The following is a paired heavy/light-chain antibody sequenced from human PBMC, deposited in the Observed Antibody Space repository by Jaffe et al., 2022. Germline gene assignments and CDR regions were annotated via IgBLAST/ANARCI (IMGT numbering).Heavy chain of an antibody. V-gene: IGHV4-61*02. CDR3: ARGAYAAGTYDRWFDP. J-gene: IGHJ5*02. CDR2: FYPSGST. CDR1: GGSIGSGSYY. Sequence: QVQLQESGPGLVKPSQTLSLTCTVSGGSIGSGSYYWSWIRQPAGRGLEWIGRFYPSGSTDYNPSLKGRITISVDTSKRQFSLNLRSVTAADTAVYYCARGAYAAGTYDRWFDPWGQGTLVTVSS. D-gene: IGHD3-10*01.
Light chain of an antibody. CDR1: SSDVGGYNY. CDR3: GSYTSSSTLWV. CDR2: DVS. V-gene: IGLV2-14*03. Sequence: QSALTQPASVSGSPGQSITISCTGTSSDVGGYNYVSWYQQLPGKAPKVIIYDVSNRPSGVSNRFSGSKSGNTASLTISGLQAEDEADYYCGSYTSSSTLWVFGGGTKLTVL. J-gene: IGLJ3*02.